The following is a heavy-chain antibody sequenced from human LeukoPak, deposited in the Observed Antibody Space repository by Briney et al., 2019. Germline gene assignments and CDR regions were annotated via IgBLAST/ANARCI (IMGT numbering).Heavy chain of an antibody. CDR2: VHSSGST. CDR1: GGPISSCNYY. V-gene: IGHV4-61*02. Sequence: SQTLSLTCTVSGGPISSCNYYWNWIRQPAGKGREWIGRVHSSGSTNHNPSLKSRVTISRDTSKNQFSVIVSSVSAADTAIYFCARSKGDYGSGSLGYWGQGILVTVSS. CDR3: ARSKGDYGSGSLGY. J-gene: IGHJ4*02. D-gene: IGHD3-10*01.